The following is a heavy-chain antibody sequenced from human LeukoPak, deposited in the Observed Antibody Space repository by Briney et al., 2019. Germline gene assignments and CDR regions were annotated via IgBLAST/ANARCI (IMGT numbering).Heavy chain of an antibody. J-gene: IGHJ5*02. D-gene: IGHD3-22*01. CDR1: GFTYRSYS. V-gene: IGHV3-21*01. CDR3: AGYYDSSGYYYRA. CDR2: ISSSSSYI. Sequence: GGSLRLSCAASGFTYRSYSMNWVRQAPGKGLEWVSSISSSSSYIYYADSVKGRFTISRDNAKNSLYLQMNSLRAEDTAVYYCAGYYDSSGYYYRAWGQGTQVTVSS.